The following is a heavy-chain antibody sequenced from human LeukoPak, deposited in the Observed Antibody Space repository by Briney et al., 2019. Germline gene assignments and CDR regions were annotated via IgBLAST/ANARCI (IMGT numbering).Heavy chain of an antibody. D-gene: IGHD3-10*02. Sequence: GGSLRLSCAASGFTFSSYEMNWVRQAPGKGLEWVSYISSSGSTICYADSVKGRFTISRDNAKNSLYLQMNSLRAEDTAVYYCAELGITMIGGVWGKGTTVTISS. J-gene: IGHJ6*04. CDR2: ISSSGSTI. CDR3: AELGITMIGGV. V-gene: IGHV3-48*03. CDR1: GFTFSSYE.